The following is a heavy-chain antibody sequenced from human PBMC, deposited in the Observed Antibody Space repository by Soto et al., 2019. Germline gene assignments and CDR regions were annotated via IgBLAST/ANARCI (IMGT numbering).Heavy chain of an antibody. D-gene: IGHD2-21*01. CDR2: IIPKLGSA. V-gene: IGHV1-69*13. J-gene: IGHJ4*02. CDR3: FRGGDGYNFGAFY. Sequence: ASVKVSCKASGGGNLRDYGTTWVRRAPGQGLEWMGGIIPKLGSANYAQNFQGRVTVTADESTNTVYMELRSLRSDDTAVYYCFRGGDGYNFGAFYCGQGTPVTVSS. CDR1: GGGNLRDYG.